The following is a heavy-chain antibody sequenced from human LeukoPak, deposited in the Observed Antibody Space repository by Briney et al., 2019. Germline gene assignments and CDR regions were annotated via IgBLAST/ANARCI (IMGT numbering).Heavy chain of an antibody. CDR1: GYTFTSYG. J-gene: IGHJ4*02. CDR2: ISAYNGNT. V-gene: IGHV1-18*01. D-gene: IGHD2-15*01. CDR3: ARVSSDIVVVVAATARDFDY. Sequence: ASVKVSCKASGYTFTSYGISWVRQAPGQGLEWMGWISAYNGNTIYAQKLQGRVTMTTDTSTSTAYMELRSLRSDDTAVYYCARVSSDIVVVVAATARDFDYWGQGTLVTVSS.